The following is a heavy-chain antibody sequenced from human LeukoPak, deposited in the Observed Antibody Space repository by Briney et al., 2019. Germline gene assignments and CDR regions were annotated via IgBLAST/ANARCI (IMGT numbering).Heavy chain of an antibody. CDR1: GLPFSSHR. J-gene: IGHJ4*02. V-gene: IGHV3-74*01. CDR3: ARVGYSRAD. Sequence: GGSLRLSCAASGLPFSSHRMHWVRQAPGKGLVWVSRINTDGSSTSYADSVKGRFTISRDNAKNMLYLQMNSLRAEDTAVYYCARVGYSRADWGQGTLVTVSS. D-gene: IGHD5-18*01. CDR2: INTDGSST.